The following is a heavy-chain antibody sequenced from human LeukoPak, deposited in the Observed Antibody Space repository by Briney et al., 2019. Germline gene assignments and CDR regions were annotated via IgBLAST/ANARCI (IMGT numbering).Heavy chain of an antibody. D-gene: IGHD3-22*01. CDR2: ISAYNGNT. CDR1: GYTFTSYG. Sequence: ASVKVSCKASGYTFTSYGISWVRQAPGQGLEWMGWISAYNGNTNYAQKLQGRVTMTTDTSTSTAYMELRSLRSDDTAVYYCASTSDYYGSRWFDPWGQGTLVTVSS. V-gene: IGHV1-18*01. CDR3: ASTSDYYGSRWFDP. J-gene: IGHJ5*02.